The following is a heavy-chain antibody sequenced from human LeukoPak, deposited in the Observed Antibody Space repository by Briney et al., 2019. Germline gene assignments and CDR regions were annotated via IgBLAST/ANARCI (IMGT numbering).Heavy chain of an antibody. CDR1: GFTFSSYA. Sequence: GGSLRLSCAASGFTFSSYAMHWVRQAPGKGLEGVAIISYDGSNKYYADSVKGRFTISRDNSKNTLYLQMNSLKAEDTAVYYCARGGYDFLYGMDVWGQGTTVTVSS. V-gene: IGHV3-30-3*01. CDR2: ISYDGSNK. J-gene: IGHJ6*02. D-gene: IGHD3-3*01. CDR3: ARGGYDFLYGMDV.